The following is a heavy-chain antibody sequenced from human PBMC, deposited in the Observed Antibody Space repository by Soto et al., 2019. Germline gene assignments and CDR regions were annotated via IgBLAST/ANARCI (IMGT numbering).Heavy chain of an antibody. D-gene: IGHD3-22*01. Sequence: PSETLSLTCTVSGGSISSGGYYWSWIRQHPGKGLEWIGYIYYSGSTYYNPSLKSRVTISVDTSKNQFSLKLSSVTAVDTAVYYCARDSIDYYDSSGKPNDAFDIWGQGTMVTVSS. CDR3: ARDSIDYYDSSGKPNDAFDI. CDR2: IYYSGST. V-gene: IGHV4-31*03. CDR1: GGSISSGGYY. J-gene: IGHJ3*02.